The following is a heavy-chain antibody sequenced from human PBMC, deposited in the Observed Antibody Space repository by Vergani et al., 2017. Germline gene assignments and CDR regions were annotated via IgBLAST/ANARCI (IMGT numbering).Heavy chain of an antibody. Sequence: QVQLQQWGAGLLKPSETLSLTCAVYGGSFSGYYWSWIRHPPGKGLEWVGEINHSGSTNYNPSLKSRVTISVDTSKNQFSLKLSSVTAADTAVYYCARGPRVRSYFVEHRQPHKHFDYWGQGTLVTVSS. CDR2: INHSGST. J-gene: IGHJ4*02. CDR3: ARGPRVRSYFVEHRQPHKHFDY. D-gene: IGHD1-26*01. V-gene: IGHV4-34*01. CDR1: GGSFSGYY.